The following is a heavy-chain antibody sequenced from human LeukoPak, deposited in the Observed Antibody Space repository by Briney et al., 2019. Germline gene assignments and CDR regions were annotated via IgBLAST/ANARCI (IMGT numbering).Heavy chain of an antibody. CDR3: ARRVPATAPPAWFDP. J-gene: IGHJ5*02. D-gene: IGHD2-2*01. CDR2: IIPIFGTA. CDR1: GGTFSSYA. V-gene: IGHV1-69*06. Sequence: SVKVSCKASGGTFSSYAISWVRQAPGQGLEWMGGIIPIFGTANYAQKFQGRVTITADKSTSTAYMELSSLRSEDTAVYYCARRVPATAPPAWFDPWSQGTLVTVSS.